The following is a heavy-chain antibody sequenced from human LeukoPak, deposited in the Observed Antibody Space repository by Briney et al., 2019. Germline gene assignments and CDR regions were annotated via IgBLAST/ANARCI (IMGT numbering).Heavy chain of an antibody. J-gene: IGHJ4*02. D-gene: IGHD4-17*01. Sequence: GGSLRLSCAASGFTFSSYAMHWVRQAPGKGLEWVAFISYDGSNKYYADSVKGRFTISRDNSKNTLYLQMNSLRAEDTAVYYCARDPAWGTVTTPPADYWGQGTLVTVSS. V-gene: IGHV3-30-3*01. CDR3: ARDPAWGTVTTPPADY. CDR1: GFTFSSYA. CDR2: ISYDGSNK.